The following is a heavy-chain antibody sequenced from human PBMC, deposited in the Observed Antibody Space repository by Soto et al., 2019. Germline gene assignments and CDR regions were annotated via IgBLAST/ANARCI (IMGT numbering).Heavy chain of an antibody. CDR3: ARLGTTVTNFDY. D-gene: IGHD4-17*01. Sequence: PSETLSLTCAVSGYSISSGYYWGWIRQPPGKGLEWIGSIYHSGSTYYNPSLKSRVTISVDTSKNQFSLKLSSVTAADTAVYYCARLGTTVTNFDYWGRGTLVTVSS. V-gene: IGHV4-38-2*01. J-gene: IGHJ4*02. CDR1: GYSISSGYY. CDR2: IYHSGST.